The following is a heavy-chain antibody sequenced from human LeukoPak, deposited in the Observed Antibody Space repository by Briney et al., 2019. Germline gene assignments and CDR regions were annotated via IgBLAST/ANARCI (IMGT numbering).Heavy chain of an antibody. CDR2: ISYDGSNK. D-gene: IGHD2-15*01. Sequence: GGSLRLSCVASGFAFSRYAMHWVRQAPGKGLEWVAVISYDGSNKYYADSVKGRFTISRDNSKNTLYLQMNSLRVEDTALYYCANSIRFYCSGGSCSGDGFDYWGQGTLVTVSS. CDR1: GFAFSRYA. V-gene: IGHV3-30-3*01. CDR3: ANSIRFYCSGGSCSGDGFDY. J-gene: IGHJ4*02.